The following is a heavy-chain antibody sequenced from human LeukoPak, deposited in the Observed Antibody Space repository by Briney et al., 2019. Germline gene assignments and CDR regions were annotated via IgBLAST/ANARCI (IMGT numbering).Heavy chain of an antibody. CDR1: GFTFSSYG. CDR2: IRYDGSNK. CDR3: AKDLGDYGDY. V-gene: IGHV3-30*02. D-gene: IGHD4-17*01. J-gene: IGHJ4*02. Sequence: PGGSLRLSCAASGFTFSSYGMHWVRQAAGNGLEWVAFIRYDGSNKYYADSVKGRFTISRDNSKNTLYLQMNSLRAEDTAVYYCAKDLGDYGDYWGQGTLVTVSS.